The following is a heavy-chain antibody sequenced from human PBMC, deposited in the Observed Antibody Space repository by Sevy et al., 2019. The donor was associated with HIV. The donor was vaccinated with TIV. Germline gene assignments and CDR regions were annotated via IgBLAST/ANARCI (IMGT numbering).Heavy chain of an antibody. J-gene: IGHJ4*02. Sequence: GGYLRLSCAVSGFIFSGYSMNWVRQAPGKGLEWVSYISSSSDIIYYADSVKGRFTISRDNARNSRYLQMNSLRDEDTAVYYCARTIAAAETFDYWGQGALVTVSS. CDR3: ARTIAAAETFDY. D-gene: IGHD6-25*01. CDR2: ISSSSDII. CDR1: GFIFSGYS. V-gene: IGHV3-48*02.